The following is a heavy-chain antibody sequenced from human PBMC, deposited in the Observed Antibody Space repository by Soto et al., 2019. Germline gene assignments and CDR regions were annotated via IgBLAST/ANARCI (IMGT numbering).Heavy chain of an antibody. J-gene: IGHJ5*02. Sequence: SETLSLTCSVSGGSVDSVNHYWSWIRQPPGKGLEWIGYIYNGGHTFYNPSLKGRVKILVDKSRNQFSLRLSSVTAADTAVYFCATSAYRRLSINWFDTWGQGALVTVSS. D-gene: IGHD5-12*01. CDR3: ATSAYRRLSINWFDT. CDR2: IYNGGHT. CDR1: GGSVDSVNHY. V-gene: IGHV4-30-4*01.